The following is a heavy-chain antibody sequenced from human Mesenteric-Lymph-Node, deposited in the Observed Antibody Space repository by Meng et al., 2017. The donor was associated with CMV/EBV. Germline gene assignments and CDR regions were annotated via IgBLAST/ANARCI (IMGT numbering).Heavy chain of an antibody. CDR3: ARMMRDVVVVPAAYSRGRYYFDY. CDR2: IYHSGST. CDR1: GYSISSGYY. V-gene: IGHV4-38-2*02. J-gene: IGHJ4*02. D-gene: IGHD2-2*01. Sequence: SETLSLTCTVSGYSISSGYYWGWIRQPPGKGLEWIGSIYHSGSTYYNPSLKSRVTISVDTSKNQFSLKLSSVTAADTAVYYCARMMRDVVVVPAAYSRGRYYFDYWGQGTLVTVSS.